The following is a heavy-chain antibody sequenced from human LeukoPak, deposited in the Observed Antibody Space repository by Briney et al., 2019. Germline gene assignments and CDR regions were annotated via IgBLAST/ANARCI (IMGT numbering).Heavy chain of an antibody. V-gene: IGHV1-46*01. CDR1: GYTFTSYY. J-gene: IGHJ4*02. CDR3: ASAGGGYATNFDY. D-gene: IGHD3-16*01. CDR2: INPSGGST. Sequence: ASVKVSCKASGYTFTSYYMHWVRQAPGQGLEGMGIINPSGGSTSYAQKFQGRVTMTRDKSTSTVYMELSSLRSEDTAVYYCASAGGGYATNFDYWGQGTLVTVSS.